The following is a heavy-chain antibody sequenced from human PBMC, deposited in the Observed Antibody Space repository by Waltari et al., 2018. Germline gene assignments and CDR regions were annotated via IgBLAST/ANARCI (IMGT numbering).Heavy chain of an antibody. CDR2: IKQDGSEK. J-gene: IGHJ6*03. D-gene: IGHD3-16*01. Sequence: EVQLVESGGGLVQPGGSLRLSCAASGFTFSSYWMSWVRQAPGKGLEWVANIKQDGSEKYYVDSVKGRFTISRDNAKNSLYLQMNSLRAEDTAVYYCARFAGGYYYYYYMDVWGKGTTVTISS. CDR3: ARFAGGYYYYYYMDV. CDR1: GFTFSSYW. V-gene: IGHV3-7*01.